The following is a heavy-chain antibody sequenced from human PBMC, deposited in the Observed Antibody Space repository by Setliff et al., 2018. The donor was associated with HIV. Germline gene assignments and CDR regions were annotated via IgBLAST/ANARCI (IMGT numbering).Heavy chain of an antibody. CDR2: IYASGVT. V-gene: IGHV4-4*09. D-gene: IGHD6-13*01. Sequence: SETLSLTCTVSGGSISSHYWSWIRQSPKTGLGWIGYIYASGVTSYNPSLKSRVTISIDTSKNQFSLKLNSMTAADTAVYYCARGSRSHGGMFGYWGQGTLVTVS. CDR1: GGSISSHY. CDR3: ARGSRSHGGMFGY. J-gene: IGHJ4*02.